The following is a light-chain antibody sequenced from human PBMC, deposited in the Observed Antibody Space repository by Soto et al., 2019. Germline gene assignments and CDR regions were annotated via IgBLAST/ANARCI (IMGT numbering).Light chain of an antibody. CDR1: SSDVGGYDY. CDR3: SSYSISTAYL. Sequence: QSVLTQPASVSGSPGQSITISCTGTSSDVGGYDYVSWYQLHPGKAPKLMVFEVSNRPSGVSYRFSGPKSGNTASLTISGLQAEDEADYFCSSYSISTAYLFGNGTKVTVL. CDR2: EVS. J-gene: IGLJ1*01. V-gene: IGLV2-14*01.